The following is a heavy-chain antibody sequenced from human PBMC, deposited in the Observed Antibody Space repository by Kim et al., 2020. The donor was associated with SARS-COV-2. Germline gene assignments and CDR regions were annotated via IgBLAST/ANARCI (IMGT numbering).Heavy chain of an antibody. V-gene: IGHV3-9*01. D-gene: IGHD2-15*01. CDR1: GFTFDDYA. CDR3: AKEGYCSGGSCYLNWYFDL. CDR2: ISWNSGSI. Sequence: GGSLRLSCAASGFTFDDYAMHWVRQAPGKGLEWVSGISWNSGSIGYVDSVKGRFTISRDNAKNSLYLQMNSLRAEDTALYYCAKEGYCSGGSCYLNWYFDLWGRGTLVTVSS. J-gene: IGHJ2*01.